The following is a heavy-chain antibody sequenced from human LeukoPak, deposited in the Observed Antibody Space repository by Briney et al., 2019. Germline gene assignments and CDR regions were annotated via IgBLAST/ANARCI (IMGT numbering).Heavy chain of an antibody. CDR2: ISAYNGNT. D-gene: IGHD6-19*01. V-gene: IGHV1-18*01. CDR1: VYTFTIYG. Sequence: GASVKVSCKASVYTFTIYGNSWVRQAPGQGLEWMGWISAYNGNTNYAQKLQGRVTMTTDTSTSTAYMELRSLRSDDTAVYYCARDDPYSSGLYSNDWGQGTLVTVSS. CDR3: ARDDPYSSGLYSND. J-gene: IGHJ4*02.